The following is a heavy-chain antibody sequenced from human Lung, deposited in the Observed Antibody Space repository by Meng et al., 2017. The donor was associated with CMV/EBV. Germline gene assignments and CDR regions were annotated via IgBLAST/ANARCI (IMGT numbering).Heavy chain of an antibody. V-gene: IGHV4-31*02. J-gene: IGHJ1*01. D-gene: IGHD3-10*01. CDR3: ATGLYGSGSYWGY. CDR2: IYYSGST. Sequence: VYGGFISRGGFYWTWIRQHPGKGLEWIGNIYYSGSTHYNPSLKSRLTISLDTSKNQFSLKLSSVTAADTAVYYCATGLYGSGSYWGYWGQGTLVTVSS. CDR1: GGFISRGGFY.